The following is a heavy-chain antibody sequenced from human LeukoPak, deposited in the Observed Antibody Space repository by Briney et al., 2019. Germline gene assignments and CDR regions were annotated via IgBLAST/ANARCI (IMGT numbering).Heavy chain of an antibody. CDR1: GFTFSSYA. Sequence: PGGSLRLSCAASGFTFSSYAMSWVRQAPGKGLEWVSAISGSGGGTYYADSVKGRFTISRDNSKNTLYLQMNSLRAEDTAVYYCAKGPNDVLLWFGELFSYGMDVWGQGTTVTVSS. J-gene: IGHJ6*02. V-gene: IGHV3-23*01. D-gene: IGHD3-10*01. CDR3: AKGPNDVLLWFGELFSYGMDV. CDR2: ISGSGGGT.